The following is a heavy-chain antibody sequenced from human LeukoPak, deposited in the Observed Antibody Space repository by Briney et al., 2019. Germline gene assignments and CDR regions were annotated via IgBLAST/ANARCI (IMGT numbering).Heavy chain of an antibody. CDR1: GFTFSDYW. CDR2: ILNDGSAT. D-gene: IGHD4/OR15-4a*01. V-gene: IGHV3-74*01. Sequence: PGGSLRLSCAASGFTFSDYWMHWVRQVPGKGLVWVARILNDGSATTYADFVKGRFTISRDNAKNTLYLQMNSLRVEDTAVYYWAREADGAHNWYLDLWGRGTLVPVSS. J-gene: IGHJ2*01. CDR3: AREADGAHNWYLDL.